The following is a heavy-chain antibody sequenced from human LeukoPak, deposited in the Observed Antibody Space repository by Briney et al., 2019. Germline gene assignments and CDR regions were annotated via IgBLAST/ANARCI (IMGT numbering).Heavy chain of an antibody. CDR1: GFTFSSYS. CDR3: VRDGDDFNFDY. V-gene: IGHV3-21*01. J-gene: IGHJ4*02. CDR2: ISSSSSYI. D-gene: IGHD5-24*01. Sequence: PGGSLRLSCAASGFTFSSYSMNWVRQAPGKGLEWVSSISSSSSYIYYADSVKGRFTISRDNAKNSLYLQMSSLRAEDTAVYFCVRDGDDFNFDYWGQGSLVTVSS.